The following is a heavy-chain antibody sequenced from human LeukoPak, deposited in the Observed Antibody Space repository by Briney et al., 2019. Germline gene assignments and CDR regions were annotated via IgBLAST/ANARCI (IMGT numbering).Heavy chain of an antibody. CDR1: GGSISSSSYY. V-gene: IGHV4-61*05. Sequence: SETLSLTYTVSGGSISSSSYYWGWIRQPPGKGLEWIGYIYYSGSTNYNPSLKSRVTISVDTSKNQFSLKLSSVTAADTAVYYCARIGVEIVRYYYYYYYMDVWGKGTTVTVSS. CDR2: IYYSGST. CDR3: ARIGVEIVRYYYYYYYMDV. J-gene: IGHJ6*03. D-gene: IGHD3-10*01.